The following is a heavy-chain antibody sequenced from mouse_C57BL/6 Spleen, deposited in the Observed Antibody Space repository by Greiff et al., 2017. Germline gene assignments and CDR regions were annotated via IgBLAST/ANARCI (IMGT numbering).Heavy chain of an antibody. J-gene: IGHJ3*01. Sequence: QVQLQQSGPELVKPGASVKISCKASGYSFTSSYIHWVKQRPGQGLEWIGWIYPGSGNTKYNEKFKGKATLTADTSSSPAYMQLSSLTSEDSAVYYCARWWDYGNYFAYWGQETLVTVSA. CDR1: GYSFTSSY. V-gene: IGHV1-66*01. CDR2: IYPGSGNT. D-gene: IGHD2-1*01. CDR3: ARWWDYGNYFAY.